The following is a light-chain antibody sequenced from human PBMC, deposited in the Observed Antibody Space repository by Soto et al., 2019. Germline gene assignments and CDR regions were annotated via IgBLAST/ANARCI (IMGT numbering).Light chain of an antibody. J-gene: IGKJ1*01. Sequence: EIGLTQSPATLSSFPGDRVTLSCRASQAVNTRLAWYQHKPGQAPRLLIYLASNRAAGVPARFSGSGSGTDFTLTISDVEPEDFAVYYCHQRQSWPRTFGQGT. CDR3: HQRQSWPRT. V-gene: IGKV3-11*01. CDR1: QAVNTR. CDR2: LAS.